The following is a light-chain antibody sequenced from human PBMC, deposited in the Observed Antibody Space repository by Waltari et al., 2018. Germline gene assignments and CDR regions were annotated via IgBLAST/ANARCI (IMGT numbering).Light chain of an antibody. CDR2: AAA. J-gene: IGKJ2*01. Sequence: DIQMTQSPSSLSASVGDRVTISCRASQSVSRYLNWYQQKPGKGPELLIYAAASLQSGVPSRFSGSGAGMDFTLTRSILQPEDFATYDCQQSYSTPTFGQGTKLEIK. V-gene: IGKV1-39*01. CDR1: QSVSRY. CDR3: QQSYSTPT.